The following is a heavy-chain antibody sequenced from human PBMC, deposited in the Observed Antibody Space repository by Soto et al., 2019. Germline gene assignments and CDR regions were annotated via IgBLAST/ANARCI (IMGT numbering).Heavy chain of an antibody. J-gene: IGHJ6*02. V-gene: IGHV5-10-1*01. CDR3: ARSAAAGNAYYYYGMDA. CDR2: IDPSDSYT. Sequence: ESLKISCKGSGYSFTSYWISWVRQMPGKGLEWMGRIDPSDSYTNYSPSFQGHVTISADKSISTAYLQWSSLKASDTAMYYCARSAAAGNAYYYYGMDAWGQGTTVTVSS. CDR1: GYSFTSYW. D-gene: IGHD6-13*01.